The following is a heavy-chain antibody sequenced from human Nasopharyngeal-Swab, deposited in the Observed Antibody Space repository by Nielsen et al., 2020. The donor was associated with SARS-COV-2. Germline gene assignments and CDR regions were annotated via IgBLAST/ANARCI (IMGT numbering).Heavy chain of an antibody. D-gene: IGHD2-21*02. CDR3: AKDRVGVTPFDY. Sequence: WIRQPPGKGLEWVSAISGSGGSTYYADSVKGRFTISRDNSKNTLYLQMSSLRAEDTAVYYCAKDRVGVTPFDYWGQGTLVTSPQ. J-gene: IGHJ4*02. V-gene: IGHV3-23*01. CDR2: ISGSGGST.